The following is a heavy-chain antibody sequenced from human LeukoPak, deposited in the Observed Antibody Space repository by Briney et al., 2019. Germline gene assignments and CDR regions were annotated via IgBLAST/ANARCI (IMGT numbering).Heavy chain of an antibody. CDR2: ISYDGSNK. J-gene: IGHJ4*02. D-gene: IGHD6-19*01. Sequence: GRSLRLSCAASGFTFSSYAMHWVRQAPGKGLEGVAVISYDGSNKYYADSVKGRFTISRDNSKNTLYLQMNSLRAEDTAVYYCARVSSGFLYYFDYWGQGTLVTVSS. V-gene: IGHV3-30-3*01. CDR1: GFTFSSYA. CDR3: ARVSSGFLYYFDY.